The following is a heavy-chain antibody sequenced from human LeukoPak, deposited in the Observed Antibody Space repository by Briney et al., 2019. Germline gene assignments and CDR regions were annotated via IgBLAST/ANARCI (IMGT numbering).Heavy chain of an antibody. CDR2: IYSGGST. CDR3: ARDLDSSGYYYDY. D-gene: IGHD3-22*01. J-gene: IGHJ4*02. Sequence: PGGSLRLSCAASGSTFSSYSMNWVRQAPGKGLEWVSVIYSGGSTYYADSVKGRFTISRDNSKNTLYLQMNSLRAEDTAVYYCARDLDSSGYYYDYWGQGTLVTVSS. V-gene: IGHV3-66*01. CDR1: GSTFSSYS.